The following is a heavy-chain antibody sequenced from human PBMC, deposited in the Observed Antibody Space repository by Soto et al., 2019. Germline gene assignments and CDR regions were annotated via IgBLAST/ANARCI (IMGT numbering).Heavy chain of an antibody. D-gene: IGHD6-25*01. V-gene: IGHV3-15*07. CDR2: IKSKTDGGTT. CDR3: TTALIQSIAAAVYYYDGMDV. CDR1: GFTFSNAW. Sequence: SLRLSCAASGFTFSNAWMNWVRQAPGKGLEWVGRIKSKTDGGTTDYAAPVKGRFTISRDDSKNTLYLQMNSLKTEDTAVYYCTTALIQSIAAAVYYYDGMDVWGQGTTVTVSS. J-gene: IGHJ6*02.